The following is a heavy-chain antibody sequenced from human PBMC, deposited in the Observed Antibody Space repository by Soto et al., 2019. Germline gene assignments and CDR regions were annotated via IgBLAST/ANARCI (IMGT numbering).Heavy chain of an antibody. V-gene: IGHV3-23*01. CDR1: GFTFSSYA. D-gene: IGHD1-26*01. CDR2: ITGSGGST. CDR3: ASDSGRYYAVVGY. J-gene: IGHJ4*02. Sequence: EVQLLESGGGLVQPGGSLRLSCAASGFTFSSYAMSWVRQAPGKGLEWVSAITGSGGSTYYADSVKGRFTISRDNYKDTLYLQMNGLSAEDTAVYYCASDSGRYYAVVGYWGQGNLVTVCS.